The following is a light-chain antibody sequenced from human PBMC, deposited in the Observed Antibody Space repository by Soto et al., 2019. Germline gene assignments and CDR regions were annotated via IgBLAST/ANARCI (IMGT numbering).Light chain of an antibody. CDR1: SSDVGGYNY. Sequence: QSALTQPASVSGSPGQSITISCTGTSSDVGGYNYVSWYQQHPGKAPKLMIYEVSNRPSGVSNRFSGSKSGNTASLTISGLQAVDEADYYCTSYTRISIYVFGIGTKLTV. J-gene: IGLJ1*01. CDR2: EVS. CDR3: TSYTRISIYV. V-gene: IGLV2-14*01.